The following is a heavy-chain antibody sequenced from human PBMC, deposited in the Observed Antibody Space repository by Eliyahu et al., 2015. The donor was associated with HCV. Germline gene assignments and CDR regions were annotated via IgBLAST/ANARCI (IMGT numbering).Heavy chain of an antibody. J-gene: IGHJ5*02. V-gene: IGHV3-30*04. CDR3: AREYNWNDVGGNWFDP. D-gene: IGHD1-20*01. CDR2: ISSDGSNK. Sequence: QVQLVESGGGVVQPGRSLRLSCAASGFTFSNYAMHWVRQAPGKGLEWVAIISSDGSNKYYADSVKGRFTISRDNSKNTLYLQMNSLRAENTAVYYCAREYNWNDVGGNWFDPWGQGTLVTVSS. CDR1: GFTFSNYA.